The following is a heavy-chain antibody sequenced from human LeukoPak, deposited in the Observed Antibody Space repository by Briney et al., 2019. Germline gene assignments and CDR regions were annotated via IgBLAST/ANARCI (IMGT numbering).Heavy chain of an antibody. CDR1: GFTFSSFW. Sequence: GGSLRLSCAASGFTFSSFWMSWVRQAPGKGLVWVSRINSDGSSTSYADSVKGRFTISRDNAKNTLYLQMNSLRAEDTAVYYCARDLEGQLWYFDYWGQGTLVTVSS. D-gene: IGHD5-18*01. V-gene: IGHV3-74*01. CDR3: ARDLEGQLWYFDY. J-gene: IGHJ4*02. CDR2: INSDGSST.